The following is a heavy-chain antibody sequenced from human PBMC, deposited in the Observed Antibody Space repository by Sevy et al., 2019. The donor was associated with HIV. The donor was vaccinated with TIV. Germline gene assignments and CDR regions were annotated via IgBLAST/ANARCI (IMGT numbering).Heavy chain of an antibody. CDR2: ISNSSSTI. Sequence: GGSLRLSCAASGFTFSSYSMNWVRQAPGKGLEWVSYISNSSSTIYYADSVKGRFTISRDNAKNSLYLQMNSLRDEDTAVYYCARDRRYFDWLLSDDAFDIWGQGTMVTVSS. J-gene: IGHJ3*02. D-gene: IGHD3-9*01. CDR1: GFTFSSYS. V-gene: IGHV3-48*02. CDR3: ARDRRYFDWLLSDDAFDI.